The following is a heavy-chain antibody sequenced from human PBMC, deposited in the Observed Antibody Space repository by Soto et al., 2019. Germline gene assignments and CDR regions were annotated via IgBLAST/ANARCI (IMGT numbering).Heavy chain of an antibody. Sequence: QAPGQRLEWMGWINAGNGNTKYSQKCQGRVTITRDTSASTAYMELSSLGSEDTAVYYCARGYSYNWFDPWGQGPLVTVSS. D-gene: IGHD6-13*01. CDR2: INAGNGNT. CDR3: ARGYSYNWFDP. J-gene: IGHJ5*02. V-gene: IGHV1-3*01.